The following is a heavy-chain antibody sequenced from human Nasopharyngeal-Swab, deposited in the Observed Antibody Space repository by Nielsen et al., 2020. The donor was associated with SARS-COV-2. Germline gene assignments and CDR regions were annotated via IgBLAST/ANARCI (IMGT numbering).Heavy chain of an antibody. Sequence: GSLRLSCAVYGGSFSGYHWSWIRQPPGKGLEWIGEINHSGSTNYNPSLKSRLTISADTSKNQFSLKLSSVTAADTAVYYCARGGMGDYVWGSYRYAGRYFDYWGQGALVTVSS. CDR2: INHSGST. CDR3: ARGGMGDYVWGSYRYAGRYFDY. J-gene: IGHJ4*02. CDR1: GGSFSGYH. V-gene: IGHV4-34*01. D-gene: IGHD3-16*02.